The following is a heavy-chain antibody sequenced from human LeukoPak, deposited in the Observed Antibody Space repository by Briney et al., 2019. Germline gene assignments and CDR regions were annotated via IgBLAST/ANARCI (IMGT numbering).Heavy chain of an antibody. V-gene: IGHV1-69*13. J-gene: IGHJ4*02. D-gene: IGHD6-13*01. Sequence: ASVKVSCKASGGTFSSYAISWVRQAPGQGLEWMGGIIPIFGTANYAQKFQGRVTITADESTSTAYMELSSLRSEDTAVYYCASAIRPLAAAGTPQDYWGQGTLVTVSS. CDR2: IIPIFGTA. CDR3: ASAIRPLAAAGTPQDY. CDR1: GGTFSSYA.